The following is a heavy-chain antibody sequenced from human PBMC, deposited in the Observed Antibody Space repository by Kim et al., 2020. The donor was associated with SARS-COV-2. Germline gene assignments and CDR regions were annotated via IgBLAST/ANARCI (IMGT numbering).Heavy chain of an antibody. CDR2: INPSGIDT. Sequence: ASVKVSCKASGYTFTNYYIHWVRQAPGQGPEWMGLINPSGIDTTNTQKFQGRVTVTRDTSTSTAYMELNSLTYGDTATYYCARGSSSSWFLDYWGQGTLVTVSS. D-gene: IGHD6-13*01. CDR3: ARGSSSSWFLDY. J-gene: IGHJ4*02. CDR1: GYTFTNYY. V-gene: IGHV1-46*01.